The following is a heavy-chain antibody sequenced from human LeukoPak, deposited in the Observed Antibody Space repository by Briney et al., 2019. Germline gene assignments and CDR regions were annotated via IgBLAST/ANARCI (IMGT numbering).Heavy chain of an antibody. CDR3: ARRGDSLSSRGMDV. D-gene: IGHD2-21*01. J-gene: IGHJ6*02. Sequence: GESLQISCKGSGYKFTTYWIAWVRQMPGKGLEWMGIIYPGDSDSRYSPSFQGQVTFSADKSVNTAYLQWNSLKASDTAMYYCARRGDSLSSRGMDVWGQGTTVTVSS. CDR1: GYKFTTYW. V-gene: IGHV5-51*01. CDR2: IYPGDSDS.